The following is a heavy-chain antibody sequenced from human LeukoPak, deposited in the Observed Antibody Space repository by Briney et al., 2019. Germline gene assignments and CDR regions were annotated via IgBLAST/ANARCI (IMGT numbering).Heavy chain of an antibody. V-gene: IGHV3-53*01. CDR3: ARDMVDSSGYYFIDC. CDR2: IYSGGST. D-gene: IGHD3-22*01. Sequence: GGSLRLSCAASGFIVSHNYMSWVRQAPGKGLEWVSVIYSGGSTYYADSVKGRFTISRDNSKNTLYLQMNSLRAEDTAVYYCARDMVDSSGYYFIDCWGQGTLVTVSS. CDR1: GFIVSHNY. J-gene: IGHJ4*02.